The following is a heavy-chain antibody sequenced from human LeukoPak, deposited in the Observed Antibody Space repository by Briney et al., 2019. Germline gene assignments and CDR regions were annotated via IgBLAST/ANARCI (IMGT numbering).Heavy chain of an antibody. Sequence: PGGSLRLSCATSGFTCSTYGIHWVRQAPGKGLEWVAFTQHDATHQYYADSVRGRFTISRDQSKNTVYLQMSSLRGEDTAVYYCAKDGPGHDYVRGFDYWGLGTQVIVSS. D-gene: IGHD3-16*01. CDR2: TQHDATHQ. J-gene: IGHJ4*02. V-gene: IGHV3-30*02. CDR1: GFTCSTYG. CDR3: AKDGPGHDYVRGFDY.